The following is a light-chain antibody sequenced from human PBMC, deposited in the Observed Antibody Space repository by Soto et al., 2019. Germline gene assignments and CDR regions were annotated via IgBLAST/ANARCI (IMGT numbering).Light chain of an antibody. Sequence: QSVLTQPASVSGSPGQSITISCTGTSSDVGGYNYVSWYQQHPGKAPKLIIYEVSYRPSGVSTRFSGSKSGNTASLTISGLQAEDEADYYCSSYTITNTLVIFGGGTKLT. V-gene: IGLV2-14*01. CDR3: SSYTITNTLVI. CDR1: SSDVGGYNY. J-gene: IGLJ2*01. CDR2: EVS.